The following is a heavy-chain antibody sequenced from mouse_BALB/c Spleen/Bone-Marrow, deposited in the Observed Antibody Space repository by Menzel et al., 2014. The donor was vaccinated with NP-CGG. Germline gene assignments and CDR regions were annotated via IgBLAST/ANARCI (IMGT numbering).Heavy chain of an antibody. D-gene: IGHD1-1*01. J-gene: IGHJ2*01. Sequence: VKLQESGPELVKPGASVKISCKASGYAFSSSWMNWVKQRPGQGLEWIGRIYPGDGDTNYNGKFKGKATLTADKSSSTAYMQLSSLTSVDSAVYFCARSYYGSSYYFDYWGQGTTLTVSS. CDR3: ARSYYGSSYYFDY. V-gene: IGHV1-82*01. CDR2: IYPGDGDT. CDR1: GYAFSSSW.